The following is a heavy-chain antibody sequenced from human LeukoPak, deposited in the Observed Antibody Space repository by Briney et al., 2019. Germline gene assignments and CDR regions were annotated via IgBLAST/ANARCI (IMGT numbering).Heavy chain of an antibody. D-gene: IGHD3-16*02. CDR3: ARGRKFGGVIVKFDY. CDR2: ISYSGST. V-gene: IGHV4-59*12. J-gene: IGHJ4*02. CDR1: GGSISSCY. Sequence: SETLSLTCAVSGGSISSCYWSWIRQPPGKGLEWIGYISYSGSTSYNPSLKSRVTISVDTSKNQFSLKLSSVTAADTAVYYCARGRKFGGVIVKFDYWGQGTLVTVSS.